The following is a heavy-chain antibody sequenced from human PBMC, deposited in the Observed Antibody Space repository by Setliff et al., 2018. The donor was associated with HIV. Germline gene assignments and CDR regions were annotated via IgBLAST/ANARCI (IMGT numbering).Heavy chain of an antibody. J-gene: IGHJ6*03. Sequence: GESLKISCEASGYIFTDYWIGWVRQMPGKGLEWMGIIYPGDSDTRYSPSFQGQVTFSADKSVSAVYLQWDSLKASDSAIYYCARAPRSPLRWRDNLLSSSSFFMDVWGKGTTVTVSS. CDR1: GYIFTDYW. V-gene: IGHV5-51*01. D-gene: IGHD2-21*01. CDR2: IYPGDSDT. CDR3: ARAPRSPLRWRDNLLSSSSFFMDV.